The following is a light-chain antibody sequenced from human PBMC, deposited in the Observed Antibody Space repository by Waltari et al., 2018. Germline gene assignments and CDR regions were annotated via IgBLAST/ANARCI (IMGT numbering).Light chain of an antibody. V-gene: IGKV3-11*01. CDR3: QQRASWPPRYS. CDR2: DAS. CDR1: QTLSSY. Sequence: ATLSLSPGDRANLSCRASQTLSSYVSWYQQRPGQAPRLFIYDASKRATGIPARFSGSGSGADFTLTISDLEPEDSAVYYCQQRASWPPRYSFGQGTKLEIK. J-gene: IGKJ2*03.